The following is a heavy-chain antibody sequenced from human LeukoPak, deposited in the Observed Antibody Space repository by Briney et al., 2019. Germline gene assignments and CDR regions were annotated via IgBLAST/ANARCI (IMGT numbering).Heavy chain of an antibody. CDR2: IYHSGST. J-gene: IGHJ6*02. CDR1: GGSISSGGYS. D-gene: IGHD3-10*01. Sequence: SETLSLTCAVSGGSISSGGYSWSWIRQPPGKGLEWIGYIYHSGSTYYNPSLKSRVTISVDRSKNQFSLKLSSVTAADTAVYYCARDQGAMVRGVSIRDYGMDVWGQGTTVTVSS. V-gene: IGHV4-30-2*01. CDR3: ARDQGAMVRGVSIRDYGMDV.